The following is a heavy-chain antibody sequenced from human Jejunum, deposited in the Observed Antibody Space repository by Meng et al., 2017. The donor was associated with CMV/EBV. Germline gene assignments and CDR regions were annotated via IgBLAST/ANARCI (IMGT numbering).Heavy chain of an antibody. V-gene: IGHV3-74*01. D-gene: IGHD1-14*01. J-gene: IGHJ4*02. CDR3: AAGFNRADY. Sequence: SGAASGFAVISYCMHWVRQAPGKGLLWVSRISTDGNSATYADSVKGRFTISRDNAKNTLYLQMSNLRAEDTAVYYCAAGFNRADYWGQGTLVTVSS. CDR1: GFAVISYC. CDR2: ISTDGNSA.